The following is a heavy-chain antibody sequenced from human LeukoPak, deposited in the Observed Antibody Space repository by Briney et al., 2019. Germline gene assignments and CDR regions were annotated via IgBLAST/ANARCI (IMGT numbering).Heavy chain of an antibody. CDR2: IYYSDST. V-gene: IGHV4-59*01. Sequence: SETLSLTCTVSGGSISNYFWSWIRQPPGKGLECIGYIYYSDSTNYNPSLKSRVAVSVDTSKNQFSLKLSSVTAADTAVYYCARFPGSAEYRHYYYMDVWGKGTTVTVSS. J-gene: IGHJ6*03. CDR1: GGSISNYF. D-gene: IGHD2-15*01. CDR3: ARFPGSAEYRHYYYMDV.